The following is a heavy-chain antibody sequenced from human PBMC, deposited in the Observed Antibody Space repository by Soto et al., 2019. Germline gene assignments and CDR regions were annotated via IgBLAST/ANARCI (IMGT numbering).Heavy chain of an antibody. D-gene: IGHD6-19*01. CDR2: IKQDGSEK. Sequence: EVQLVESGGGLVQPGGSLRLSCAASGFTFSSYWMSWVRQAPGKGLEWVANIKQDGSEKFYVDSVKGRFTISRDNAKNSLYLQMHRRRAEDTAVYSCARGTGAAVAADYWCQGTLVTVSS. CDR3: ARGTGAAVAADY. CDR1: GFTFSSYW. J-gene: IGHJ4*02. V-gene: IGHV3-7*01.